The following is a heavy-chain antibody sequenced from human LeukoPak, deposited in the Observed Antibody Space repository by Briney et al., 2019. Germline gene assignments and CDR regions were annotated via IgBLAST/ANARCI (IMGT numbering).Heavy chain of an antibody. D-gene: IGHD1-26*01. CDR2: IYYSGST. J-gene: IGHJ4*02. V-gene: IGHV4-61*08. CDR3: ARDGGSYYFDY. Sequence: SETLSLTCTVSGGSISSGDYYWSWIRQPPGKGLEWIGYIYYSGSTNYNPSLKSRVTISVDTSKNQFSLKLSSVTAADTAVYYCARDGGSYYFDYWGQGTLVTVSS. CDR1: GGSISSGDYY.